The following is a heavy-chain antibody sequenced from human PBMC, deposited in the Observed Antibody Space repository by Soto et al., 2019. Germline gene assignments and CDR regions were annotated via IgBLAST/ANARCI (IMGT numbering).Heavy chain of an antibody. J-gene: IGHJ6*02. D-gene: IGHD1-1*01. V-gene: IGHV3-30-3*01. CDR3: ARVTPGNNLYYFSGLDF. CDR2: ISYEGSNT. Sequence: GGSLRLSCVASGFTFDTYGIHWVRQAPGKGLQWVALISYEGSNTYYADSVRGRFTISRDNSKNALYLQMNTLRPEDTGVYYCARVTPGNNLYYFSGLDFWGQGTSVTVSS. CDR1: GFTFDTYG.